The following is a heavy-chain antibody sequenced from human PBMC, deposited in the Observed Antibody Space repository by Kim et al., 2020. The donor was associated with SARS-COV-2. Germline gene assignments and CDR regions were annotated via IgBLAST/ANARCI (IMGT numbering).Heavy chain of an antibody. Sequence: SETLSLTCAVSGGSISSSNWWSWVRQPPGKGLEWIGEIYHSGSTNYNPSLKSRVTISVDKSKNQFSLKLSSVTAADTAVYYCARARYNWNLSNAFDIWGQGTMVTVSS. D-gene: IGHD1-20*01. CDR2: IYHSGST. CDR1: GGSISSSNW. CDR3: ARARYNWNLSNAFDI. V-gene: IGHV4-4*02. J-gene: IGHJ3*02.